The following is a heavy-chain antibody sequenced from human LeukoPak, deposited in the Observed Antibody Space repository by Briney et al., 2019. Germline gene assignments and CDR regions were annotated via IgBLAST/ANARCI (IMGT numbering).Heavy chain of an antibody. CDR2: IVVGSGNT. CDR3: AAGVDYYYYYYGMDV. Sequence: SVKVSCKASGFTFTSSAMQWVRQARGQRLEWIGWIVVGSGNTNYAQKFQERVTITRDMSTSTAYMELSSLRSEDTAVYYCAAGVDYYYYYYGMDVWGQGTTVTVSS. V-gene: IGHV1-58*02. D-gene: IGHD3/OR15-3a*01. J-gene: IGHJ6*02. CDR1: GFTFTSSA.